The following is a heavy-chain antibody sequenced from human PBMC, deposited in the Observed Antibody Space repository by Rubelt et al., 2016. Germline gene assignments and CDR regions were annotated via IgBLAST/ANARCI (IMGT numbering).Heavy chain of an antibody. CDR1: GYIFTNYW. Sequence: EVQLVQSGAEVKKPGESLKISCQGYGYIFTNYWIGWERQMHGKGLEWMGIIYSGDSDTRYSPAFQGQVSISADKSISTAYLQWSSLKASYTAMYYCARLFGGTNYNYFQHWGQGTLVTVSS. J-gene: IGHJ1*01. D-gene: IGHD1-26*01. CDR3: ARLFGGTNYNYFQH. V-gene: IGHV5-51*01. CDR2: IYSGDSDT.